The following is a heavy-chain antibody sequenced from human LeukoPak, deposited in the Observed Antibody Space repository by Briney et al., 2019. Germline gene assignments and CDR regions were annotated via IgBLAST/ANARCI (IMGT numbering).Heavy chain of an antibody. CDR3: AKNGDSERWLQPKFVTH. CDR2: ISYDGSNN. J-gene: IGHJ4*02. CDR1: GFTFSSYA. D-gene: IGHD5-24*01. Sequence: GGSLRLSCAASGFTFSSYAMHWVRQAPGKGVEWVAVISYDGSNNYYADSVKGRFTMSRDNSKNTLYLQMNSLRAEDTAVYYCAKNGDSERWLQPKFVTHWGQGTLVTVSS. V-gene: IGHV3-30*04.